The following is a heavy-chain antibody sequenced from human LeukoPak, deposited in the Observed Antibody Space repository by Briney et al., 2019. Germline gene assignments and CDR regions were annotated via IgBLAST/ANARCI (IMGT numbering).Heavy chain of an antibody. J-gene: IGHJ4*02. CDR1: GFTFSSYS. CDR2: ISSSSSYI. Sequence: GGSLRLSCAASGFTFSSYSTNWVRQAPGKGLEWVSSISSSSSYIYYADSVKGRFTISRDNAKNSLYLQMNSLRAEDTAVYYCARDFEQQLVPSFDYWGQGTLVTVSS. D-gene: IGHD6-13*01. V-gene: IGHV3-21*01. CDR3: ARDFEQQLVPSFDY.